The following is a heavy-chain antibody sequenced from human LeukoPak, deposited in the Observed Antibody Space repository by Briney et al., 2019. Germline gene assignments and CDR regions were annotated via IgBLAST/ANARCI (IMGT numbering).Heavy chain of an antibody. J-gene: IGHJ5*02. CDR2: IIPIFGTA. CDR1: GGTFSSYA. CDR3: ARVVVAATLGVWFDP. V-gene: IGHV1-69*01. Sequence: SVTVSCKASGGTFSSYAISWVRQAPGQGLEWMGGIIPIFGTANYAQKFQGRVTITADESTSTAYMELSSLRSEDTAVYYCARVVVAATLGVWFDPWGQGTLVTVSS. D-gene: IGHD2-15*01.